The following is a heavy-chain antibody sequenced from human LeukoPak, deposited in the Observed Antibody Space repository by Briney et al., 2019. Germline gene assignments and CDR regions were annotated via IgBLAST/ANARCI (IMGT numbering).Heavy chain of an antibody. CDR1: GFTFDGSW. Sequence: FTSSGSGFTFDGSWMKWVRQAPGKGLEWVANMDPSGTQTRYVDSVKGRFTISKDDPGTSLYLEMHSLRAEDTAIYYCAIWTSGNYWGQGALVTVSS. V-gene: IGHV3-7*01. D-gene: IGHD1-1*01. CDR2: MDPSGTQT. J-gene: IGHJ4*02. CDR3: AIWTSGNY.